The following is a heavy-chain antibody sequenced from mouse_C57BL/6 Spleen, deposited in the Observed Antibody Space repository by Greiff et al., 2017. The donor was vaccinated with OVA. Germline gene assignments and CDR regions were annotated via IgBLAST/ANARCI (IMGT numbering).Heavy chain of an antibody. V-gene: IGHV1-64*01. Sequence: QVQLQQPGAELVKPGASVKLSCKASGYTFTSYWMHWVKQRPGQGLEWIGMIHPNSGSTNYNEKFKSKATLTVDKSSSTAYMQLSSLTSEDSAVDYCARADYYYGSSYWYFDVWGTGTTVTVSS. J-gene: IGHJ1*03. D-gene: IGHD1-1*01. CDR1: GYTFTSYW. CDR3: ARADYYYGSSYWYFDV. CDR2: IHPNSGST.